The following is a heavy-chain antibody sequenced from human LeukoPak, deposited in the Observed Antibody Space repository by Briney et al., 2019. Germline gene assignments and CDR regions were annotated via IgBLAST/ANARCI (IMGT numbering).Heavy chain of an antibody. CDR2: INPNSGGT. CDR3: AQEGSVVVIKWVIRYFDY. J-gene: IGHJ4*02. Sequence: ASVKVSCKASGYTFTGYYMHWVRQAPGQGLEWTGRINPNSGGTNYAQKFQGRVTMTRDTSISTAYMELSRLRSDDTAVYYCAQEGSVVVIKWVIRYFDYWGQGTLVTVSS. V-gene: IGHV1-2*06. D-gene: IGHD3-22*01. CDR1: GYTFTGYY.